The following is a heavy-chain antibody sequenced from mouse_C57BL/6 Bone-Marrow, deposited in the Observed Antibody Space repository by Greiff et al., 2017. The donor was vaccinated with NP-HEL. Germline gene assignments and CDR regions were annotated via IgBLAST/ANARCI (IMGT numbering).Heavy chain of an antibody. CDR3: ARDLGITTVRDYFDY. Sequence: EVKVVESGGGLVKPGGSLKLSCAASGFTFSSYAMSWVRQTPEKRLEWVATISDGGSYTYYPDNVKGRFTISRDNAKNNLYLQMSHLKSEDTAMYYCARDLGITTVRDYFDYWGQGTTLTVSS. CDR2: ISDGGSYT. CDR1: GFTFSSYA. D-gene: IGHD1-1*01. J-gene: IGHJ2*01. V-gene: IGHV5-4*01.